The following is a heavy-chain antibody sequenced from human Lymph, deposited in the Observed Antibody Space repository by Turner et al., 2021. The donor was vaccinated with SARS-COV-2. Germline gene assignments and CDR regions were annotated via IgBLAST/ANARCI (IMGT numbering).Heavy chain of an antibody. V-gene: IGHV3-33*01. CDR2: IWYDGSNK. D-gene: IGHD2-15*01. CDR3: AREGDALAGGMDV. CDR1: GFTFSSHG. Sequence: QVQLVESGRGVVQPGTSLRLSCAASGFTFSSHGMHWVRQAPGKGLEWVAVIWYDGSNKYYADSVKGRFTISRDNSKNTVYLQMNSLRAEDTAVYYCAREGDALAGGMDVWGQGTTVTVSS. J-gene: IGHJ6*02.